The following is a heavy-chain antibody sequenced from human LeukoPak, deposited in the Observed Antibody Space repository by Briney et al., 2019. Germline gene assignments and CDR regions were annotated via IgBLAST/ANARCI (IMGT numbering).Heavy chain of an antibody. CDR1: GGSFSGYY. V-gene: IGHV4-34*01. CDR2: INHSGGT. J-gene: IGHJ6*03. Sequence: SETLSLTCAVYGGSFSGYYWSWIRQPPGKGLEWIGEINHSGGTNYNPSLKSRVTISVDTSKNQFSLRLSSVTAADTAVYYCARHHRKQWLVLTHHYYMDVWGKGTTVTISS. CDR3: ARHHRKQWLVLTHHYYMDV. D-gene: IGHD6-19*01.